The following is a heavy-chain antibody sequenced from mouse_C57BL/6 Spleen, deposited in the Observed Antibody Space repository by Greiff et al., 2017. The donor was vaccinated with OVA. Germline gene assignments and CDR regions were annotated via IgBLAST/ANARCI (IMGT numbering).Heavy chain of an antibody. CDR2: IYPRDGST. J-gene: IGHJ4*01. Sequence: QVQLQQSDAELVKPGASVKISCKVSGYTFTDYSIHWVKQRPEQGLEWIGYIYPRDGSTKYNEKFKGKATLTADKSSSTAYMQLNSLTSEDAAVXFCARHDYPYAMDYWGQGTSVTVSS. CDR1: GYTFTDYS. D-gene: IGHD2-4*01. CDR3: ARHDYPYAMDY. V-gene: IGHV1-78*01.